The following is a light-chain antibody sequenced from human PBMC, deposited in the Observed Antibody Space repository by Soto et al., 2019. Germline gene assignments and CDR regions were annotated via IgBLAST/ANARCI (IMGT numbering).Light chain of an antibody. CDR1: QSVSSNF. CDR2: GAY. J-gene: IGKJ4*01. V-gene: IGKV3-20*01. Sequence: EIVLTQSPGTLSLSPGDRATLSCRASQSVSSNFLAWYQQKPGQAPRLLIYGAYSRATGIPDRFSGSVSGTDFTLTISRLVREDFAVYYCQRYGTSIALTFGGGTKVEIK. CDR3: QRYGTSIALT.